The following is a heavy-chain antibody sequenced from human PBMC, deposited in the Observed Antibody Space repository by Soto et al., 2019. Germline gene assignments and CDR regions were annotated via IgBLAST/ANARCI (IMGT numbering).Heavy chain of an antibody. J-gene: IGHJ4*02. CDR1: GGTFSTYA. V-gene: IGHV1-69*12. D-gene: IGHD5-12*01. CDR2: IIPMFGTA. Sequence: QVQLVQSGAEVKKPESSVKVSCKAPGGTFSTYAISWVRQAPGQGLEWMGGIIPMFGTANYAQRFQDRVTITADESTNTVYMELSSLRSEDTAVYFCARGILLWLRRINNGYSGWGQGTLVTVSS. CDR3: ARGILLWLRRINNGYSG.